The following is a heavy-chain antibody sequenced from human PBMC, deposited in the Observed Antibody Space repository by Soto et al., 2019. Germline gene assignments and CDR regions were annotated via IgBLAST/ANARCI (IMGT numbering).Heavy chain of an antibody. J-gene: IGHJ5*02. CDR3: ARAQGYCISTSCSYNWFAP. D-gene: IGHD2-2*01. V-gene: IGHV1-69*12. CDR2: IIPIFGTA. Sequence: QVQLVQSGAEVKKPGSSVKVSCKASGGTFSSYAISWVRQAPGQGLAWMGGIIPIFGTANYAQKFQGRVTITADESTSTAYMGLSSLRSEDTAVYYCARAQGYCISTSCSYNWFAPWGQGTLVTVSS. CDR1: GGTFSSYA.